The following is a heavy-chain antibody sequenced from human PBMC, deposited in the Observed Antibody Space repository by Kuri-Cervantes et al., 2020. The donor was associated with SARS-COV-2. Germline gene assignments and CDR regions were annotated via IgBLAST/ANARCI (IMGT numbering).Heavy chain of an antibody. D-gene: IGHD2-2*01. Sequence: SETLSLTCTVSGGSISSYYWGWIRQPPGEGLEWIGSIYYSGSTYYNPSLKSRVTISVDTSKNQFSLKLSSVTAADTAVYYCARHPPRDLMPWVDWGQGTLVTVSS. V-gene: IGHV4-39*01. CDR3: ARHPPRDLMPWVD. CDR2: IYYSGST. CDR1: GGSISSYY. J-gene: IGHJ4*02.